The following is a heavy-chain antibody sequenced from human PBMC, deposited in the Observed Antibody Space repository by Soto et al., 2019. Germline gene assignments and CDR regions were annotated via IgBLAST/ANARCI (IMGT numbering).Heavy chain of an antibody. CDR3: ARWSYLDY. J-gene: IGHJ4*02. D-gene: IGHD3-3*01. CDR2: ISGSDGKT. Sequence: GGSLRLSCAASGFSFGSYALSWVRQAPGKGLEWVSTISGSDGKTFYAGSVKGRFSISRDTSQNTLYLQMNSLRADDTAIYYCARWSYLDYWGQGTRVTVAS. CDR1: GFSFGSYA. V-gene: IGHV3-23*01.